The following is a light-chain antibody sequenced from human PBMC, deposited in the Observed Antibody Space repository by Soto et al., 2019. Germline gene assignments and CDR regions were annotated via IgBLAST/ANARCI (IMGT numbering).Light chain of an antibody. V-gene: IGKV3-11*01. CDR1: QSVSSY. Sequence: SGLTQSPDTLSLPPGERAILSCSVSQSVSSYLAWYQQKPGQAPRLLIYDASNRATGIPARFSGSGSGTDFTLTISSLEPEDFAVYYCQQRSNWPPWTFGQGTKVDI. CDR3: QQRSNWPPWT. J-gene: IGKJ1*01. CDR2: DAS.